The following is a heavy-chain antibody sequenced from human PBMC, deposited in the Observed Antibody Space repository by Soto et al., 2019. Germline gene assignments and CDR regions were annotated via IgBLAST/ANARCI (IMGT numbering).Heavy chain of an antibody. CDR2: IWYDGSNK. Sequence: PGGPLRLSCAASGFTFSSYGMHWVRQAPGKGLEWVAVIWYDGSNKYYADSVKGRFTNSRDNSKNTLYLQMNSLRAEDTAVYYCAREHRERGYSYGYWYYGMDVWGQGTTVTVSS. D-gene: IGHD5-18*01. J-gene: IGHJ6*02. CDR1: GFTFSSYG. V-gene: IGHV3-33*01. CDR3: AREHRERGYSYGYWYYGMDV.